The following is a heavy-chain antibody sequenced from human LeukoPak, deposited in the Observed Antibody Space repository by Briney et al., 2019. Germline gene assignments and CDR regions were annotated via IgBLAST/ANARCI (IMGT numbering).Heavy chain of an antibody. CDR3: ATGYSDSLRSPLDS. CDR1: GLTFNNYA. J-gene: IGHJ5*01. D-gene: IGHD3-22*01. CDR2: NSGRGGNT. V-gene: IGHV3-23*01. Sequence: GGSLRLSCAASGLTFNNYALTWIRQAPGKGLEWVSSNSGRGGNTYYADSVKGRFTISRDDSKNTLFLQMNSLRAEDTAVYYCATGYSDSLRSPLDSWGQGTLVTVSS.